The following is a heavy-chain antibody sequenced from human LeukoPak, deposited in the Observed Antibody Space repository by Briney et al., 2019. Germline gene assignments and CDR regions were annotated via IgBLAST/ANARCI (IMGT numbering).Heavy chain of an antibody. CDR2: ISSTSSNI. CDR3: ATEFLGAVAEPGDF. J-gene: IGHJ4*02. V-gene: IGHV3-21*01. Sequence: WGSLRLSCAASGFPFSSYAMNWVRQAPGKGLEWVSSISSTSSNIYYADSVKGRFTFSRDNAKNSLYMQMNSLRAEDTAVYYCATEFLGAVAEPGDFWGQGTLVTVSS. CDR1: GFPFSSYA. D-gene: IGHD6-19*01.